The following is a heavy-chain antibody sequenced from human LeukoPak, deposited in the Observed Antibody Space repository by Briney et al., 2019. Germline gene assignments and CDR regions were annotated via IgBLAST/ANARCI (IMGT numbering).Heavy chain of an antibody. V-gene: IGHV3-73*01. CDR1: GFTFSGSA. J-gene: IGHJ6*03. D-gene: IGHD3-10*01. Sequence: GGSLRLSCAASGFTFSGSAMHWVRQASGKGLEWVGRIRSKANSYATAYAASVKGRFTISRDDSKNTAYLQMNSLKTEDTAAYYCTRPLYYYGSGSYYRDYYYMDVWGKGTTVTVSS. CDR3: TRPLYYYGSGSYYRDYYYMDV. CDR2: IRSKANSYAT.